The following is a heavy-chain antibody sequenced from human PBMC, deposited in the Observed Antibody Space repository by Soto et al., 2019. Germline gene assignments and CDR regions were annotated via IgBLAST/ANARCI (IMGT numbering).Heavy chain of an antibody. Sequence: SETLSLTCTVSGGSISYYYWSWIRQPPGKGLEWIGCIYDSGSTNYNPSLKSRVTISLDTSKNQFSLKVSSVTAADTAVYYCARRLRGGDFYYWGQGTLVTVSS. CDR2: IYDSGST. CDR1: GGSISYYY. CDR3: ARRLRGGDFYY. V-gene: IGHV4-59*08. D-gene: IGHD2-21*02. J-gene: IGHJ4*02.